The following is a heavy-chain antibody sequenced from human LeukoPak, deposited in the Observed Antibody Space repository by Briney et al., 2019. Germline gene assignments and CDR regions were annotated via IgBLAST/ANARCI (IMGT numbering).Heavy chain of an antibody. CDR3: ARGPYGSGSYED. V-gene: IGHV4-4*02. CDR2: IYHSGST. Sequence: TSETLSLTCAVSGGSISSSNWWSWVRQPPGKGLEWIGEIYHSGSTNYNPSLKSRVTISVDTSKNQFSLKLSSVTAADTAVYYCARGPYGSGSYEDWGQGTLVTVSS. J-gene: IGHJ4*02. CDR1: GGSISSSNW. D-gene: IGHD3-10*01.